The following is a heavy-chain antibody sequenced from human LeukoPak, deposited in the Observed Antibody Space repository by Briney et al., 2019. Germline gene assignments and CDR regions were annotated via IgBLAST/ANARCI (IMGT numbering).Heavy chain of an antibody. D-gene: IGHD3-22*01. J-gene: IGHJ4*02. CDR2: IYYSGST. V-gene: IGHV4-39*01. CDR1: GGSISSSSYY. Sequence: SETLSLTCTVSGGSISSSSYYWGWIRQPPGKGLEWIGSIYYSGSTYYNPSLKSRVTISVDTSKYQFSLKLSSVTAADTAVYYCAIGVRGLYYYDSSGYWVYWGQGTLVTVSS. CDR3: AIGVRGLYYYDSSGYWVY.